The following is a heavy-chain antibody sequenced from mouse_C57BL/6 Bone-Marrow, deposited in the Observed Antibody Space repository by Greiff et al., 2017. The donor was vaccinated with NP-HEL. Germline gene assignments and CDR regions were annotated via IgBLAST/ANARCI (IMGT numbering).Heavy chain of an antibody. CDR1: GYSFTGYF. D-gene: IGHD1-1*01. V-gene: IGHV1-20*01. CDR2: INPYNGDT. Sequence: EVQLQQSGPELVKPGDSVKISCKASGYSFTGYFMNWVMQSHGKSLEWIGRINPYNGDTFYNQKFKGKATLTVDKSSSTAHMELRSLTSEDSAVYDCARLSDATVVASDVWGTGTTVTVSS. J-gene: IGHJ1*03. CDR3: ARLSDATVVASDV.